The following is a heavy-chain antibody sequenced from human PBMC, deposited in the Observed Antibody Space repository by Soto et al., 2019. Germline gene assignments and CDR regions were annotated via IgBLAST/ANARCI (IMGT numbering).Heavy chain of an antibody. J-gene: IGHJ5*02. Sequence: QITLKESGPTLVKPTQTLMLTCTFSGFSLTNNGEAVGWFRQSPGKALEWLVLIYWDDDNRYNPTLRTRLSTTKDTSKNQVVLTLTNRDPVDTATYYCARYVATSPAGWFEPWGQGIPVTVSS. D-gene: IGHD3-10*02. V-gene: IGHV2-5*02. CDR3: ARYVATSPAGWFEP. CDR2: IYWDDDN. CDR1: GFSLTNNGEA.